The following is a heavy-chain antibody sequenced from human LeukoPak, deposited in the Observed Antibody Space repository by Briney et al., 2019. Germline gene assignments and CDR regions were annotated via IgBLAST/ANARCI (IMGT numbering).Heavy chain of an antibody. V-gene: IGHV3-23*01. Sequence: GGSLRLSCAASGLTFSSYAMSWIRQAPGKGLEWVLAISVSGGSTYYADSVKGRFTISRDNSKNTLYLQMNSLRAEDTAVYYCAKGSGLGYCSSTTCRPFYYYYYGMDVWGKGTTVTVSS. CDR3: AKGSGLGYCSSTTCRPFYYYYYGMDV. CDR1: GLTFSSYA. D-gene: IGHD2-2*01. J-gene: IGHJ6*04. CDR2: ISVSGGST.